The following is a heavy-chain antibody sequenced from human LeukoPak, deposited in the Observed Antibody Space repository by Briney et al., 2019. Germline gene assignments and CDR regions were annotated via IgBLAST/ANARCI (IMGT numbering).Heavy chain of an antibody. V-gene: IGHV1-2*02. CDR3: ARERRRECSSGWANAFDI. CDR1: GYTFTGYY. CDR2: INPNSGGT. Sequence: ASVKVSCKASGYTFTGYYMHWVRQAPGQGLEWMGWINPNSGGTNYAQKFQGRVTMTRDTSISTAYMELSRLRSDDTAVYYCARERRRECSSGWANAFDIWGQGTMVTVSS. D-gene: IGHD6-19*01. J-gene: IGHJ3*02.